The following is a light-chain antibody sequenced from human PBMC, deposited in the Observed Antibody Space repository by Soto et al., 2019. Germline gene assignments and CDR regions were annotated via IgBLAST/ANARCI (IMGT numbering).Light chain of an antibody. CDR3: HQYGASPFT. J-gene: IGKJ4*01. CDR2: ATS. V-gene: IGKV3-20*01. Sequence: EIVLTQSPGTLSLSPGEGATLSCRASQRVSTSYFAWYQQKPGQAPRLLIYATSNRATDITDRFSGSGSGTDFSLTISRLEPEDCAVYYCHQYGASPFTFGGGTKVEIK. CDR1: QRVSTSY.